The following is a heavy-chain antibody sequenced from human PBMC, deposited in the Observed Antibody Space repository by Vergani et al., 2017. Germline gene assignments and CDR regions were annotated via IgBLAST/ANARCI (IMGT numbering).Heavy chain of an antibody. D-gene: IGHD4/OR15-4a*01. CDR3: AGEGYGAQNYLPTDYYYYGMDV. V-gene: IGHV1-69*08. Sequence: QVQLVQSGAEVKKPGSSVKVSCKASGGTFSSYTISWVRQAPGQGLEWMGRIIPILGIANYAQKVQGSVTITADKSTSTDYMERSSLRSGDTAVYYCAGEGYGAQNYLPTDYYYYGMDVWGQGTTVTVSS. CDR2: IIPILGIA. J-gene: IGHJ6*02. CDR1: GGTFSSYT.